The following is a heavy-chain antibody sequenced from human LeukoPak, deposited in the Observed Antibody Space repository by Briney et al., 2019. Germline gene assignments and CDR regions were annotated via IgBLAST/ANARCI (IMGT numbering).Heavy chain of an antibody. Sequence: ASVKVSCKASGYTFTGCYMHWVRQAPGQGLEWMGRINPNSGGTNYAQKFQGRVTMTRDTSISTAYMELSRLRSDDTAVYYCAAASPYSSSSGFDYWGQGTLVTVSS. CDR3: AAASPYSSSSGFDY. D-gene: IGHD6-6*01. CDR1: GYTFTGCY. CDR2: INPNSGGT. V-gene: IGHV1-2*06. J-gene: IGHJ4*02.